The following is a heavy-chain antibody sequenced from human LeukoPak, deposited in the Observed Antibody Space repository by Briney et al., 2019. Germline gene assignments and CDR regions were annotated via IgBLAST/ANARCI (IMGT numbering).Heavy chain of an antibody. D-gene: IGHD1-26*01. Sequence: QPGGSLRLSCAASGFTFSSYAMNWVRQAPGKGLEWVTYISSSGSTIYYADSVKGRFTISRDNAKNSLYLQMNSLRAEDTAVYYCATLGYSGSYYDSDAFDIWGQGTMVTVSS. V-gene: IGHV3-48*03. CDR3: ATLGYSGSYYDSDAFDI. J-gene: IGHJ3*02. CDR1: GFTFSSYA. CDR2: ISSSGSTI.